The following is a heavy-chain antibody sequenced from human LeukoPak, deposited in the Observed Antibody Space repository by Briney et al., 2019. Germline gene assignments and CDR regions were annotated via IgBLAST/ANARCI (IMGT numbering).Heavy chain of an antibody. J-gene: IGHJ3*02. CDR2: IRGST. CDR3: ARVPYSSGWYHAFDI. V-gene: IGHV3-23*01. CDR1: GFTFNNYA. Sequence: PGGSLRLSCAASGFTFNNYAMSWVRQAPGKGLEWVSLIRGSTYYADSVKGRFTISRDNAKNTLYLSMNSLRVEDTAVYYCARVPYSSGWYHAFDIWGQGTMVTVSS. D-gene: IGHD6-19*01.